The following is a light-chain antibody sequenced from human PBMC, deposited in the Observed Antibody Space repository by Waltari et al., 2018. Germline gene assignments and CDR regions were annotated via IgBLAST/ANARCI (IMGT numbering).Light chain of an antibody. V-gene: IGKV1-5*03. J-gene: IGKJ2*01. CDR2: KAS. CDR3: QQYNTKPYT. Sequence: DIQMTQSPSPLSTSVGDRVTITCRASQGVNSWLAWYQQKPGKTPKLLISKASNLQSGVPSRFSGSGSGTDFSLTISGLQAEDFATYYCQQYNTKPYTFGQGTKVEIK. CDR1: QGVNSW.